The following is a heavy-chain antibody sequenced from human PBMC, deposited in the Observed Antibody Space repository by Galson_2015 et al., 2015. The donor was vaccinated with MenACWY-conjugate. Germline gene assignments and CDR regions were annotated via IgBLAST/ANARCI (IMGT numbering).Heavy chain of an antibody. CDR1: GVSLPTTGVG. D-gene: IGHD3-9*01. Sequence: PSLVKPTKALTLACTFSGVSLPTTGVGVGWIRQPPGKALEWPALLYWGDDQRVSPSLKGRLPITKDTSKNQVVLTMTNVDPVDTATYYCAHGNFDILTGYYWFDAFDIWGQGTMVTVSS. V-gene: IGHV2-5*02. CDR3: AHGNFDILTGYYWFDAFDI. CDR2: LYWGDDQ. J-gene: IGHJ3*02.